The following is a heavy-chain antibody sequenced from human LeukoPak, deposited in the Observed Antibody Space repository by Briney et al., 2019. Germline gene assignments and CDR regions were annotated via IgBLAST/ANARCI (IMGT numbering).Heavy chain of an antibody. D-gene: IGHD3-22*01. V-gene: IGHV3-23*01. CDR1: GFAFSDYA. CDR2: ISGSGGNT. J-gene: IGHJ4*02. Sequence: TGGSLRLSCAASGFAFSDYAMNWVRQAPGKGLERVSSISGSGGNTYYAESVKGRFTISRDNSKNTLYLQMNSLRAEDTAIYFCAKLPWRYYDSSDSWGQGTLVTVSS. CDR3: AKLPWRYYDSSDS.